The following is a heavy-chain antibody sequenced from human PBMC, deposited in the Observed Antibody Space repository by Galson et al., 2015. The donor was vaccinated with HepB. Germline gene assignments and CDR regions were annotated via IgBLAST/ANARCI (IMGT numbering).Heavy chain of an antibody. D-gene: IGHD6-13*01. J-gene: IGHJ4*02. Sequence: SVKVSCKASGYTFTSYYMHWVRQAPGQGLEWMGIINPSGGSTSYAQKFQGRVTMTRDTSTSTVYMELSSLGSEDTAVYYCARSPIAAADVDYWGQGTLVTVSS. CDR2: INPSGGST. CDR1: GYTFTSYY. V-gene: IGHV1-46*01. CDR3: ARSPIAAADVDY.